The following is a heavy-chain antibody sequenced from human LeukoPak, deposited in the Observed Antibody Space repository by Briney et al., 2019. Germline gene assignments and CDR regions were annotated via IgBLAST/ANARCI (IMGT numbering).Heavy chain of an antibody. V-gene: IGHV3-48*03. CDR1: GFNFSSYE. D-gene: IGHD6-13*01. CDR2: ISSSGSTI. CDR3: AKDATAVPGTVYMDV. Sequence: PGGSLRLSCAASGFNFSSYEMNWVRQAPGKGLEWVSYISSSGSTIYYTDSVKGRFTISRDNAKNSVYLQMTSLRAEDTALYYCAKDATAVPGTVYMDVWGKGTTVTISS. J-gene: IGHJ6*03.